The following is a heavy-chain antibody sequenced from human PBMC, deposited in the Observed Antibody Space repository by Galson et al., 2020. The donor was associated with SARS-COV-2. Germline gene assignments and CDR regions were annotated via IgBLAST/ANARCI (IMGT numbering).Heavy chain of an antibody. CDR1: GGSISSSSYY. Sequence: SETLSLTCTVSGGSISSSSYYWGWIRQPPGKGLEWIGSIYYSGSTYYNPSLKSRVTISVDTSKNQFSLKLSSVTAADTAVYYCASQGYVYQEGFDYWGQGTLVTVSS. J-gene: IGHJ4*02. D-gene: IGHD6-13*01. V-gene: IGHV4-39*01. CDR2: IYYSGST. CDR3: ASQGYVYQEGFDY.